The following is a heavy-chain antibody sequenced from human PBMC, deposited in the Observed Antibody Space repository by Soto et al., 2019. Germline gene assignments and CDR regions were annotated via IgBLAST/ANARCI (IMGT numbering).Heavy chain of an antibody. Sequence: ASVKVSCKASGYTFTSYYMHWLRQAPGQGLEWMGIINPSGGGASYAQKFQGRATMTRDTSTSTVYMELSSLRSEDTAVYYCAREEYSYGRTFDYWGQGTLVTVGS. V-gene: IGHV1-46*03. D-gene: IGHD5-18*01. CDR1: GYTFTSYY. CDR2: INPSGGGA. J-gene: IGHJ4*02. CDR3: AREEYSYGRTFDY.